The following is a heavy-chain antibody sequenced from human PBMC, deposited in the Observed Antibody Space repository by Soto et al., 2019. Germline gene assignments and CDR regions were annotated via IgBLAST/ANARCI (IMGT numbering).Heavy chain of an antibody. CDR2: ISAYNGNT. CDR1: GYTFTSYG. D-gene: IGHD3-10*01. V-gene: IGHV1-18*01. CDR3: ARDNYYGSGSYYLSRFAP. Sequence: ASVKVSCKASGYTFTSYGISWVRQAPGQGLEWMGWISAYNGNTNYAQKLQGRVTMTTDTSTSTAYMELRSLRSDDTAVYYCARDNYYGSGSYYLSRFAPWGQGTLVTVSS. J-gene: IGHJ5*02.